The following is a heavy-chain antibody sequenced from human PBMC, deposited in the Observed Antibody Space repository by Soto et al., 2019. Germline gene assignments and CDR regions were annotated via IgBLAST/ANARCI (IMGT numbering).Heavy chain of an antibody. CDR3: AKAVGSYVNFDY. V-gene: IGHV3-9*01. Sequence: EVQLVESGGGLVQPGRSLRLSCAASGFTFDDYAMHWVRQAPGKGLEWVSGISWNSGSIGYADSVKGRFTISRDNAKNSLYLQMNSLRAEDTALYYCAKAVGSYVNFDYWGQGTLVTVSS. CDR1: GFTFDDYA. CDR2: ISWNSGSI. D-gene: IGHD3-16*01. J-gene: IGHJ4*02.